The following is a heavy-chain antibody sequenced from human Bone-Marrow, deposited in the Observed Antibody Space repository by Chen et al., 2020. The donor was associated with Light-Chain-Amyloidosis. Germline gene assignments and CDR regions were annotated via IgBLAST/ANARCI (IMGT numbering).Heavy chain of an antibody. Sequence: EVQLVESGGGLVQPGGSLRLSCATAGFNFSSLGMSWVRQAPGKGLEWVSTVSGSTVITYYAGAVKGRFIISRDNSKSTXYLQMNSLRAGDTAVYFCTRKGGYFDFWGQGSLVIVSS. CDR1: GFNFSSLG. J-gene: IGHJ4*02. CDR2: VSGSTVIT. V-gene: IGHV3-23*04. CDR3: TRKGGYFDF. D-gene: IGHD3-10*01.